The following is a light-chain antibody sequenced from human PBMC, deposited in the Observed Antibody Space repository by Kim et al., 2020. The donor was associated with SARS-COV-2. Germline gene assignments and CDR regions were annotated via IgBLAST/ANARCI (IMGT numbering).Light chain of an antibody. J-gene: IGKJ2*01. CDR2: EGS. CDR3: QQSYNVPRA. Sequence: GDLVTSNGRARQNIAKYLNWDQQKPGKAPRRLISEGSKVKSGVPSRFSGSGSGSDFTLTINSLQPEDFAAYYWQQSYNVPRAFGQGTKLEI. V-gene: IGKV1-39*01. CDR1: QNIAKY.